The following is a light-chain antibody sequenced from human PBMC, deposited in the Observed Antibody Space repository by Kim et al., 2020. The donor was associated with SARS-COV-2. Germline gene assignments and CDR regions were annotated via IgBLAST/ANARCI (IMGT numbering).Light chain of an antibody. J-gene: IGLJ3*02. CDR1: SLRSYY. V-gene: IGLV3-19*01. CDR3: NSRDSSGNHLRV. CDR2: GKN. Sequence: LGQTVRITGQGDSLRSYYASWYQQKPGQAPVLVIYGKNNRPSGIPDRFSGSSSGNTASLTITGAQAEDEADYYCNSRDSSGNHLRVFGGGTKLTVL.